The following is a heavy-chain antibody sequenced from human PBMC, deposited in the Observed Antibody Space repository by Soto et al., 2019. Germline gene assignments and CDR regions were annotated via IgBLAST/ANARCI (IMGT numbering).Heavy chain of an antibody. Sequence: QITLKESGPTLMKPTQPLTLTCTFSGFSLSTSGVGVGWIRQPPGEALQWLAVIYCDDDKRDSPSLRSRLTITNSTSRNQAVLTLTHIEPRYTAAYYCVHGRPWSSDWDSGWFDPWGQGALVTVSS. CDR2: IYCDDDK. CDR3: VHGRPWSSDWDSGWFDP. CDR1: GFSLSTSGVG. V-gene: IGHV2-5*02. J-gene: IGHJ5*02. D-gene: IGHD3-9*01.